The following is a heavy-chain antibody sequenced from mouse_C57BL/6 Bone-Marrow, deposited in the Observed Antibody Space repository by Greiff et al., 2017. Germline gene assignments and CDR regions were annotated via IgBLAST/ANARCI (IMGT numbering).Heavy chain of an antibody. CDR2: IYPRSGNT. CDR1: GYTFTSYG. CDR3: ARWGNWCFGY. D-gene: IGHD4-1*01. J-gene: IGHJ2*01. V-gene: IGHV1-81*01. Sequence: VQLQQSGAELARPGASVKLSCKASGYTFTSYGISWVKQRTGQGLEWIGEIYPRSGNTYYNEKFKGKATLTADKSYSTAYMELRSLTSEDTAVYFCARWGNWCFGYWGQGTTLTVSS.